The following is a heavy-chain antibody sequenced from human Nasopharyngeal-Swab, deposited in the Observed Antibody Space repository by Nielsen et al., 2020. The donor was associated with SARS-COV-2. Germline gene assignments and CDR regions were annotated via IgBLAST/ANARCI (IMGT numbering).Heavy chain of an antibody. CDR2: MNPDSGNT. J-gene: IGHJ4*02. V-gene: IGHV1-8*01. CDR3: ARRYRSYGDYAFDY. Sequence: ASVNVSCKASGYTFTSYDVNWVRQATGQGLEWMGWMNPDSGNTDYAQTFQGRVTMTRDTSISTAYMELSSLRSEDTAVYYCARRYRSYGDYAFDYWGQGTLVTVSS. CDR1: GYTFTSYD. D-gene: IGHD4-17*01.